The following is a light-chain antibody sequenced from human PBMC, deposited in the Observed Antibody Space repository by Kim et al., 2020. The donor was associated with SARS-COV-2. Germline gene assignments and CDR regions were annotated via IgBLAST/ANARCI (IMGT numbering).Light chain of an antibody. V-gene: IGLV3-19*01. Sequence: SSELTQDPAVSVALGQTVRITCQGDSLTMYYATWYQQKPGQAPVLVIYANNNRPSGTPDRFSASSSRTTSSLTLTGAQAEDEADYYCISRDSSGHHWVFGGGTQLTVL. CDR3: ISRDSSGHHWV. J-gene: IGLJ3*02. CDR1: SLTMYY. CDR2: ANN.